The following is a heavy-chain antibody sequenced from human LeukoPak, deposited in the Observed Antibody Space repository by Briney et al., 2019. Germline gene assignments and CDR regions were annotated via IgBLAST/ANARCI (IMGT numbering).Heavy chain of an antibody. Sequence: GESLKISCKGAGYSFTSYWIGWVRQMPGKGLEWRGIIYPGDSDTRYSPSFQGQFTISADKSISTAYLQWSSLKASDTAMYYCAFPAPYCSGGSCYSWGQGTLVTVSS. CDR3: AFPAPYCSGGSCYS. J-gene: IGHJ4*02. V-gene: IGHV5-51*01. CDR2: IYPGDSDT. D-gene: IGHD2-15*01. CDR1: GYSFTSYW.